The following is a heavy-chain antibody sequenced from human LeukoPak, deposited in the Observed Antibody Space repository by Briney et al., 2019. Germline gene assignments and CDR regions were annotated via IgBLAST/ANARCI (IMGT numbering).Heavy chain of an antibody. CDR3: ARETTIRDC. Sequence: PGGSLRLSCVASGFTFSDYYMSWIRQAPGKGLEWVSYLSPSGTTTYYADSLKGRFTISRDNGKNSLYLQINNLRAEDTAVYYCARETTIRDCWGQGTLVTVSS. D-gene: IGHD1-1*01. J-gene: IGHJ4*02. CDR2: LSPSGTTT. CDR1: GFTFSDYY. V-gene: IGHV3-11*01.